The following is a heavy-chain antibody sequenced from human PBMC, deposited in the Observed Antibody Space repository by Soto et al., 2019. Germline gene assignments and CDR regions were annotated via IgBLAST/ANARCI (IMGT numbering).Heavy chain of an antibody. CDR3: ARDRKSHIAVFDVDY. CDR1: GYTFTSYA. J-gene: IGHJ4*02. D-gene: IGHD6-19*01. CDR2: INAGNGNT. V-gene: IGHV1-3*01. Sequence: ASVKVSCKASGYTFTSYAMHWVRQAPGQRLEWMGWINAGNGNTKYSQKFQGRVTITRDTSASTAYMELSSLRSEDTAVYYCARDRKSHIAVFDVDYWGQGTLFTVSS.